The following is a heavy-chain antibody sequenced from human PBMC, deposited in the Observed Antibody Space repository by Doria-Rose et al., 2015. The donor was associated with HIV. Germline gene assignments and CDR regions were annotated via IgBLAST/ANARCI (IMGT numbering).Heavy chain of an antibody. CDR1: GFTFSAYS. Sequence: VQLVQSGGGLVQPGGSLRLSCAASGFTFSAYSMNWVRHAPGKGLEWVAYIRTTSVIISYAESVRGRCTISRDNAKNSLYLQMHSLRDDDAAVYYCARDAPAGSGYYHLANWGQGTLVTVSS. V-gene: IGHV3-48*02. J-gene: IGHJ4*02. CDR3: ARDAPAGSGYYHLAN. D-gene: IGHD3-22*01. CDR2: IRTTSVII.